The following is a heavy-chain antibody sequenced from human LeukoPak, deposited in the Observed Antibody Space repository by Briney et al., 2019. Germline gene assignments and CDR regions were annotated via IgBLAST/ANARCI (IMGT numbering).Heavy chain of an antibody. CDR2: INHSGST. D-gene: IGHD6-19*01. CDR1: GGSFSGYY. Sequence: SETPSLTCAVYGGSFSGYYWSWIRQPPGKGLEWIGEINHSGSTNYNPSLKSRVTISVDTSKNQFSLKLSSVTAADTAVYYCAARYSSGWYSFNWFDPWGQGTLVTVSS. CDR3: AARYSSGWYSFNWFDP. J-gene: IGHJ5*02. V-gene: IGHV4-34*01.